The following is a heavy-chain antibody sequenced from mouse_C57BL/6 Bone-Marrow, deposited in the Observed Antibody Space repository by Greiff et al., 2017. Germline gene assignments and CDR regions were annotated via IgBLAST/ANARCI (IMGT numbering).Heavy chain of an antibody. J-gene: IGHJ3*01. CDR3: TRSGFAY. V-gene: IGHV14-4*01. CDR1: GFNIKDDY. CDR2: IDPENGDT. Sequence: VQLQQSGAELVRPGASVKLSCTASGFNIKDDYMHWVKQRPEQGLEWIGWIDPENGDTEYASKFQGKATITANTSSNTAYLQLSSLTSEDTAVYYCTRSGFAYWGQGTLVTVSA.